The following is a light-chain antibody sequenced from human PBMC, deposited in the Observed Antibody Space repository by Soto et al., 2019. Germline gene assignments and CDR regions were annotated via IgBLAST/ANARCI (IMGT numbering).Light chain of an antibody. CDR3: QQYNDYSAWT. V-gene: IGKV1D-13*01. J-gene: IGKJ1*01. CDR1: QGISSA. CDR2: DAS. Sequence: IHLTESPSSLSASVGDRVTITCRASQGISSALAWYQQKPGKAPKLLIYDASSLESGVPSRFSGTESGTEFTLTISSLRPDDFATYYCQQYNDYSAWTFGQGSKVDIK.